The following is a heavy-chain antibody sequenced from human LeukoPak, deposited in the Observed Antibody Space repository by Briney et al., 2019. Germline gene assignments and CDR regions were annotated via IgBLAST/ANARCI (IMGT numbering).Heavy chain of an antibody. J-gene: IGHJ4*02. CDR2: INHSGST. CDR1: GGSFSGYY. CDR3: AREGYSSSWYPVGAYYFDY. V-gene: IGHV4-34*01. D-gene: IGHD6-13*01. Sequence: PSETLSLTCAVYGGSFSGYYWSWIRQPPGKGLEWIGEINHSGSTNYNPSLKSRVTMSVDTSKNQFSLKLSSVTAADTAVYYCAREGYSSSWYPVGAYYFDYWGQGTLVTVSS.